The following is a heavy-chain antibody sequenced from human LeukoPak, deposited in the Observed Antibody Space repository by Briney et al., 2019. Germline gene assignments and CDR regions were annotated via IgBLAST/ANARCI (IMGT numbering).Heavy chain of an antibody. CDR2: IWVDGSQK. CDR1: GFTFSWHG. D-gene: IGHD2-15*01. CDR3: VVVLVPSAFWHFDV. J-gene: IGHJ2*01. V-gene: IGHV3-33*03. Sequence: GGSLRLSCAASGFTFSWHGFHWVRQAPGKGLEWVAVIWVDGSQKYYADSVKGRFTISRDNSKNTLYLQMNSLRDDDTAVYYCVVVLVPSAFWHFDVWGRGTLVTVPS.